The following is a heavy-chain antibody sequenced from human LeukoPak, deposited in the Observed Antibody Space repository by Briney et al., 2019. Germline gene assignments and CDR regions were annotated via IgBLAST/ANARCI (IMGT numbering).Heavy chain of an antibody. V-gene: IGHV1-8*01. CDR3: AGGMAIAARQPNWFDP. J-gene: IGHJ5*02. D-gene: IGHD6-6*01. CDR1: GYTFTSYD. CDR2: MNPNSGNT. Sequence: GASVKVSCKASGYTFTSYDFNWVRQATGQGLEWMGWMNPNSGNTGYTQKFQGRVTMTRNTAISTAYMELSSLRSEDTAVYYCAGGMAIAARQPNWFDPWGQGTLVTVSS.